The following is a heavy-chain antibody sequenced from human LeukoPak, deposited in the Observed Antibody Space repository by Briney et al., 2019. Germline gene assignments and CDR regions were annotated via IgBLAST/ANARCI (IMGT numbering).Heavy chain of an antibody. J-gene: IGHJ6*03. Sequence: GESLKISCKGSGYSFTSYWIAWVRQMPGKGLEWMGIIYPGDSDTRYSPSFQGQVTISADKSISTAYLQWSSLKASDTAMYYCASRSYYDFWSGYPDYYYYYMDVWGKGTTVTVSS. V-gene: IGHV5-51*01. CDR3: ASRSYYDFWSGYPDYYYYYMDV. CDR1: GYSFTSYW. D-gene: IGHD3-3*01. CDR2: IYPGDSDT.